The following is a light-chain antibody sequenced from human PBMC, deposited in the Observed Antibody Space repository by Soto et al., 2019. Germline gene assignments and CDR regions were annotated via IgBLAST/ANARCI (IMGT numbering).Light chain of an antibody. CDR2: AAS. CDR1: QDSRSH. V-gene: IGKV1-9*01. Sequence: DIQLTQSPSFLSASVGDRVTITCRASQDSRSHLAWYQHIPGKGPKLLIFAASTLQSGVPSRFRGSGSGTEFTLAISSLQPEDFATYYCQQVNGYPHTFGQGTKLEIK. CDR3: QQVNGYPHT. J-gene: IGKJ2*01.